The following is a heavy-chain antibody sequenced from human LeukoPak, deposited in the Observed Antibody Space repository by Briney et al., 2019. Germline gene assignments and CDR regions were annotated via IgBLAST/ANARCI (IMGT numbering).Heavy chain of an antibody. D-gene: IGHD4-17*01. CDR3: ARERGDGDYGSGFDY. V-gene: IGHV4-59*01. J-gene: IGHJ4*02. Sequence: SETLSLTCTVSGGSISSYYWSWLRQPPGKGLEWIGYIYYSGSTNYNPSLKSRVTISVDTSKNQFSLKLSSVTAADTAVYYCARERGDGDYGSGFDYWGQGTLVTVSS. CDR1: GGSISSYY. CDR2: IYYSGST.